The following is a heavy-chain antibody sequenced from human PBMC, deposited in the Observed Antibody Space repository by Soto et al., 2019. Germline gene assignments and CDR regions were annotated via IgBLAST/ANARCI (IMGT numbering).Heavy chain of an antibody. CDR3: ASYRTIADYRSSGALGL. J-gene: IGHJ4*02. CDR2: IYSGGST. V-gene: IGHV3-66*01. Sequence: EVQLVESGGGLVQPGGSLRLSCAASGFTVSSHYMSWVRQAPGKGLEWVSVIYSGGSTYYAKSVSGRFIISRDNSKSTEYHQMNSLRAEDAADYCCASYRTIADYRSSGALGLWGQGTLVSVSS. D-gene: IGHD6-6*01. CDR1: GFTVSSHY.